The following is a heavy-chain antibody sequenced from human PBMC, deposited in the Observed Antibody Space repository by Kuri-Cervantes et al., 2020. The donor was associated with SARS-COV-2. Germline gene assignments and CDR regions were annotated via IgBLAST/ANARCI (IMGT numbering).Heavy chain of an antibody. Sequence: SVKVSCKASGGTFSSYAISWVRQAPGQGLEWMGGIIPIFGTANYAQKVQGRVTITADKSTRTTYMELSSLTSEDTAVYYCASYYYDSSDYRESDYWGQGTLVTVSS. CDR3: ASYYYDSSDYRESDY. D-gene: IGHD3-22*01. CDR1: GGTFSSYA. V-gene: IGHV1-69*06. CDR2: IIPIFGTA. J-gene: IGHJ4*02.